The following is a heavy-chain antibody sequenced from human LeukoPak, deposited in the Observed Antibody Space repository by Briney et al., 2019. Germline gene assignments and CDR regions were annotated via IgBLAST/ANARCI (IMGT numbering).Heavy chain of an antibody. CDR3: ARGGTNYYYMDV. CDR1: GFTFNSYA. CDR2: ISGSGDRT. D-gene: IGHD3-10*01. V-gene: IGHV3-23*01. Sequence: PGGSLRLSCAASGFTFNSYAMSWVRQAPGKGLEWVSAISGSGDRTFYADSVKGRLTISRDNSKNTLHLQLNTVRAEDTALYYCARGGTNYYYMDVWGNGTTVTVSS. J-gene: IGHJ6*03.